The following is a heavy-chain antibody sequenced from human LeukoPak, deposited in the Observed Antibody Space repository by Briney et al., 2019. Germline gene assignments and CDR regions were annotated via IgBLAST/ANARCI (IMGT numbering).Heavy chain of an antibody. CDR1: GYTFTGYY. Sequence: GASVKVSCKASGYTFTGYYMHWVRQAPGQGLEWMGWINPNSGGTNYAQKFQGRVTMTRDTSISTAYMELSRLRSDDTAVYYCARDRITMIVVVTAFEYWGQGTLVTVSS. CDR3: ARDRITMIVVVTAFEY. J-gene: IGHJ4*02. CDR2: INPNSGGT. V-gene: IGHV1-2*02. D-gene: IGHD3-22*01.